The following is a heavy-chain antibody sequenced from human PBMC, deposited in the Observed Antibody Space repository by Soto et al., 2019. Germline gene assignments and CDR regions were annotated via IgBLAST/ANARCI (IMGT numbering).Heavy chain of an antibody. J-gene: IGHJ4*02. V-gene: IGHV3-21*01. D-gene: IGHD6-6*01. CDR3: ARGFEYSSSRPPYFDY. CDR1: GFTFSSYA. Sequence: GGSLRLSCAASGFTFSSYAMHWVRQAPGKGLEWVSSISSSSSYIYYADSVKGRFTISRDNAKNSLYLQMNSLRAEDTAVYYCARGFEYSSSRPPYFDYWGQGTLVTVSS. CDR2: ISSSSSYI.